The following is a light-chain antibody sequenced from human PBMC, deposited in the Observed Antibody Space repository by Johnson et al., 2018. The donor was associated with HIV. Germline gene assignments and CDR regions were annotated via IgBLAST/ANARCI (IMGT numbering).Light chain of an antibody. J-gene: IGLJ1*01. Sequence: QSVLTQPPSVSAAPGQKVTISCSGSTSNIGNNYVSWYQQLPGTAPKLLIYDNNKRPSGIPDRFSGSKSGTSATLGITGLQTGDEADYYCGTWDSSLSTGNVFGTGTRFTVL. CDR2: DNN. CDR1: TSNIGNNY. V-gene: IGLV1-51*01. CDR3: GTWDSSLSTGNV.